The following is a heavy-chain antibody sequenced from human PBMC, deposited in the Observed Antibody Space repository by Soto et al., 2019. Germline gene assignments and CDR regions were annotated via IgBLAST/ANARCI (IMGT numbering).Heavy chain of an antibody. CDR2: IYYRGRT. Sequence: QVQLQESGPGLVKPSETLSLTCTVSGGSIINYVYYWSWIRQSPGKGLEWIGYIYYRGRTHYNPSLERPITQSMDHAKNQVPLNPMAVDASDEGVLFRGGDGGVIKTGLDFWGQGTLVTVSS. D-gene: IGHD3-16*02. V-gene: IGHV4-61*08. J-gene: IGHJ4*02. CDR1: GGSIINYVYY. CDR3: GGDGGVIKTGLDF.